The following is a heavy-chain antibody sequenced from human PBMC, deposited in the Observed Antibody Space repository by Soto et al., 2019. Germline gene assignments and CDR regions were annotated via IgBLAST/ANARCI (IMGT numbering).Heavy chain of an antibody. CDR3: SKVNYDFWSGDYHY. CDR1: GFTFSNCA. J-gene: IGHJ4*02. CDR2: ISGSGGST. V-gene: IGHV3-23*01. D-gene: IGHD3-3*01. Sequence: EMQLLESGGGLIQPGGSLRLSCAASGFTFSNCAMSWVRQAPGKGLEWVSGISGSGGSTYYADSVKGRFTISRDNSKNALYLQMNSLRAEDTAVYYCSKVNYDFWSGDYHYWGQGSLVTVSS.